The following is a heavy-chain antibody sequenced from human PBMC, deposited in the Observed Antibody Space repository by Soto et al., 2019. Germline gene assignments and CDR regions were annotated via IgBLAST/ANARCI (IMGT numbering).Heavy chain of an antibody. J-gene: IGHJ4*02. D-gene: IGHD4-17*01. CDR1: GGSISSYY. CDR2: IYYSGST. V-gene: IGHV4-59*01. CDR3: ARLDYGDYGDPYYFDY. Sequence: SETLSLTCTVSGGSISSYYWSWIRQPPGKGLEWIGYIYYSGSTNYSPSLKSRVTISVDTSKNQFSLKLISVTAADTAVYYCARLDYGDYGDPYYFDYWGQGTLVTVSS.